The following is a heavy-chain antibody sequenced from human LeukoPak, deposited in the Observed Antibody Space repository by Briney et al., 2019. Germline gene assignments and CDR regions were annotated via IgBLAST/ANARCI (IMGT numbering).Heavy chain of an antibody. CDR2: ISGGGST. CDR3: AKLADILTGYYIY. V-gene: IGHV3-23*01. D-gene: IGHD3-9*01. CDR1: GFTFSSYA. Sequence: GGSLRLSCAASGFTFSSYAMSWVRQAPGKGLEWVSAISGGGSTYYADSVKGRFTISRDNSKNTLYLQMNSLRAEDTAVYYCAKLADILTGYYIYWGQGTLVTVSS. J-gene: IGHJ4*02.